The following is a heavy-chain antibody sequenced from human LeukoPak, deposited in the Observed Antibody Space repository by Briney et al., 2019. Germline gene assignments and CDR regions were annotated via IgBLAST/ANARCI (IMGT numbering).Heavy chain of an antibody. J-gene: IGHJ3*02. CDR2: IYYSGTT. CDR3: ARSGSQGEAFDI. CDR1: GGSISSGAYY. V-gene: IGHV4-31*03. Sequence: PSQTLSLTCTVSGGSISSGAYYWSWIRQHPGKGLEWIGFIYYSGTTYDNPSLKSRLSISVDTSKNQFSLKLSSVTAADTAVYYCARSGSQGEAFDIWGQGTMVTVSS. D-gene: IGHD1-26*01.